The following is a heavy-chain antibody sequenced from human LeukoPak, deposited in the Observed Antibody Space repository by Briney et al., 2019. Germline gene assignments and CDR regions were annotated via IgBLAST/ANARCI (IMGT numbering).Heavy chain of an antibody. Sequence: KPSETLSLTCAVYGGSFSGYYWSWIRQPPGKGPEWIGEINHSGSTNYNPFLKSRVTISVDTSKNQFSLKLSSVTAADTAVYYCAAFKQWLVVLDYWGQGTLVTVSS. CDR2: INHSGST. J-gene: IGHJ4*02. D-gene: IGHD6-19*01. CDR3: AAFKQWLVVLDY. V-gene: IGHV4-34*01. CDR1: GGSFSGYY.